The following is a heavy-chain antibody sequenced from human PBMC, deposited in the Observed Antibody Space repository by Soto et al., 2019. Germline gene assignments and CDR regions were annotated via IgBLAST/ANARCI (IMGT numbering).Heavy chain of an antibody. D-gene: IGHD4-17*01. CDR3: ARGTVTSGRWFGP. J-gene: IGHJ5*02. V-gene: IGHV1-18*04. Sequence: QVHLVQSGTEVKEPGASVKVSCKASASTFTGYTINWVRQAPGQGLEWMGWISTFNGNTKYAGNFEGRVTMTTNTXXXTAYMELTSLTFDDTAVYFCARGTVTSGRWFGPWGQGTLVSVSS. CDR2: ISTFNGNT. CDR1: ASTFTGYT.